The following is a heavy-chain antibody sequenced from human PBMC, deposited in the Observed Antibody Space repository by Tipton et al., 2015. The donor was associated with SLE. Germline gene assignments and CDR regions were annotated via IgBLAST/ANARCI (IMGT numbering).Heavy chain of an antibody. D-gene: IGHD2-2*01. CDR2: IYYSGST. Sequence: TLSLTCTVSGGSISSHYWGWIRQPPGKGLEWIGSIYYSGSTYYNPSLKSRVTISVDTSKNQFSLKLSSVTAADTAVYYCARTDIVVVPAALYYFDYWGQGTLVTVSS. CDR1: GGSISSHY. V-gene: IGHV4-39*07. J-gene: IGHJ4*02. CDR3: ARTDIVVVPAALYYFDY.